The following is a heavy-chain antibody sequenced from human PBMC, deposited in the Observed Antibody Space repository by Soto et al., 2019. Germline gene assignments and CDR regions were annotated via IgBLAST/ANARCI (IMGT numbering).Heavy chain of an antibody. J-gene: IGHJ4*02. CDR3: ATDHLRSGGLDH. V-gene: IGHV3-48*03. CDR2: ISSTGKTI. D-gene: IGHD2-15*01. CDR1: GLTFRNYE. Sequence: EVQLVESGGGLGQPGGSLTISCAASGLTFRNYEMNWVRQAPGKGLEWVSFISSTGKTIHYADSVKGRFTISRDNPKNSVHLQMSSLRVRDTAVYYCATDHLRSGGLDHWGQGTPVSVSS.